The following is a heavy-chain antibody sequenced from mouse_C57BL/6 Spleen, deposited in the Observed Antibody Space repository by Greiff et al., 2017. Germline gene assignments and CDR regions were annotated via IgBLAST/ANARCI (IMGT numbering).Heavy chain of an antibody. CDR2: IDPSDSYT. CDR1: GYTFTSYW. D-gene: IGHD1-1*01. V-gene: IGHV1-69*01. CDR3: ARSATTVGDD. J-gene: IGHJ2*01. Sequence: QVQLQQPGAELVMPGASVKLSCKASGYTFTSYWMPWVKQRPGQGLEWIGEIDPSDSYTNYNQKFKGKSTLTVDKSSSTAYMQLSSLTSEDSAVYYCARSATTVGDDWGQGTTLTVSS.